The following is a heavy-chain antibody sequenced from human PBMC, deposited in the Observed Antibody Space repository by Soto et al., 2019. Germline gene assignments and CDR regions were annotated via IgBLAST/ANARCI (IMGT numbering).Heavy chain of an antibody. D-gene: IGHD6-19*01. CDR1: GGSISSGSYY. J-gene: IGHJ6*02. V-gene: IGHV4-39*01. CDR3: ARHDFSSGWYTYYGMDV. CDR2: IYYSGST. Sequence: PSETLSLTCTVSGGSISSGSYYWGWIRQPPGKGLEWIGSIYYSGSTYYNPSLKSRVTISVDTSKNQFSLKLSSVTAADTAVYYCARHDFSSGWYTYYGMDVWGQGTTVTVSS.